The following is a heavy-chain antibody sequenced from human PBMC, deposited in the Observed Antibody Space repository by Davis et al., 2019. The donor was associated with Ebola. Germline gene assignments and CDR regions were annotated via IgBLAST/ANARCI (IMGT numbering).Heavy chain of an antibody. CDR3: AHRSGIWAFDY. J-gene: IGHJ4*02. V-gene: IGHV2-5*02. CDR2: IYWDDDN. CDR1: GFSLRTSGVG. Sequence: SGPPQVHPTHPLTLTCTFSGFSLRTSGVGVVWIRQPPGRALEWLALIYWDDDNRYRPSLNSRLTITKDTSKNQVALTMTNMDPVDTATYYCAHRSGIWAFDYWGQGTLVTVSS. D-gene: IGHD3-10*01.